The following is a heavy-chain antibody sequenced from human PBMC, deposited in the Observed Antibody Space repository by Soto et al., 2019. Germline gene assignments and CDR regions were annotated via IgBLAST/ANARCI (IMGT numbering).Heavy chain of an antibody. J-gene: IGHJ6*02. CDR1: GFTFSSYG. D-gene: IGHD6-13*01. Sequence: QVQLVESGGGVVQPGRSLRLSCAASGFTFSSYGMNWVRQAPGKGLEWVAVISYDGSNKYYADSVKGRFTISRDSSKNMLYLQMNSLRAEDTAVYYCAQDDSSRWHYYYGMDVWGQGTTVTVSS. CDR3: AQDDSSRWHYYYGMDV. V-gene: IGHV3-30*18. CDR2: ISYDGSNK.